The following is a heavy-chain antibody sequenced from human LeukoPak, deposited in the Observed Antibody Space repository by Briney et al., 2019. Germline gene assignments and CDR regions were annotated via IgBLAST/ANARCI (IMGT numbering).Heavy chain of an antibody. J-gene: IGHJ5*02. D-gene: IGHD2-2*01. CDR1: GGSFTSGGDY. V-gene: IGHV4-61*02. CDR2: IYTSGST. Sequence: SETLSLTCTVSGGSFTSGGDYWSWIRQPAGKGLEWIGRIYTSGSTNYNPSLKSRVTMSVDTSKNQFSLKLSSVTAADTAVYYCARDLGAGCSSTSCYWTKNWFDPWGQGTLVTVSS. CDR3: ARDLGAGCSSTSCYWTKNWFDP.